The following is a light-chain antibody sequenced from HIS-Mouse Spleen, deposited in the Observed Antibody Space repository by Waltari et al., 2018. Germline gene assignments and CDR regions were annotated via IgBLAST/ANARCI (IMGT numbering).Light chain of an antibody. CDR1: ALPNKY. CDR2: EDS. V-gene: IGLV3-10*01. CDR3: YSTDSSGNHRV. J-gene: IGLJ2*01. Sequence: SYELTQPPSVSVSPGQTARITCSGDALPNKYAYWYHKKAGQAPVLVIYEDSKRPSGIPERFSGSSSGTMATLTISGAQVEDEADYYCYSTDSSGNHRVFGGGTKLTVL.